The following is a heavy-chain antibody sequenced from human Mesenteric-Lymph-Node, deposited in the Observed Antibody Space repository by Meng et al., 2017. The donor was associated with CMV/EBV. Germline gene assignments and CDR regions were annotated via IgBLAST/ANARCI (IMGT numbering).Heavy chain of an antibody. V-gene: IGHV4-34*01. Sequence: LHCALYGGSFRGHYWPWIRQPPGRGLEWIGEINHSGDITYNPSLKSRVTISVDTSTNQFSLKLSSVTAADTAVYYCARGGIADRLSVWGQGALVTV. J-gene: IGHJ4*02. CDR1: GGSFRGHY. CDR2: INHSGDI. D-gene: IGHD6-6*01. CDR3: ARGGIADRLSV.